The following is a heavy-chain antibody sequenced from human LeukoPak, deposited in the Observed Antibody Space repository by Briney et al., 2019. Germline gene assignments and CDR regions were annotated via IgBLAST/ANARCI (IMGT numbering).Heavy chain of an antibody. CDR3: AAQLAGTGLLFDY. V-gene: IGHV3-23*01. CDR1: GFTFSSYA. CDR2: ISGSGGST. Sequence: PGGSLRLSCAASGFTFSSYAMSWVRHAPGKGLEWVSAISGSGGSTYYADSVKVRFTISRDNSKNSLYLQMNSLRAEDTAVYYCAAQLAGTGLLFDYWGEGTLVTLSS. D-gene: IGHD6-19*01. J-gene: IGHJ4*02.